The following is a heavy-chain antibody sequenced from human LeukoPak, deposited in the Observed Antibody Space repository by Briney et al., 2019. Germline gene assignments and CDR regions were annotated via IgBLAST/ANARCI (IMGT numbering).Heavy chain of an antibody. Sequence: SETLSLTCTVSGGSISSSSYYWGWIRQPPGKGLEWIGSIYYSGSTYYNPSLKSRVTISVDTSKNQFSLKLSSVTAADTAVYYCAREGKLMGYSGGLGFIYWGQGTLVTVSS. V-gene: IGHV4-39*02. D-gene: IGHD6-19*01. CDR2: IYYSGST. CDR3: AREGKLMGYSGGLGFIY. CDR1: GGSISSSSYY. J-gene: IGHJ4*02.